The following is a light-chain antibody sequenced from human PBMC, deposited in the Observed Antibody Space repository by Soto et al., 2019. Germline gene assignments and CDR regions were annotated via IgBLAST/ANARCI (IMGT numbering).Light chain of an antibody. CDR2: AAS. J-gene: IGKJ1*01. V-gene: IGKV1-39*01. Sequence: DIPMTQSPSSLSASVRDRVTITCLASQTISTYLNWYQQKPGKAPKLLISAASSLQSGVPSRFSGSGSGTDFTLTISSLQPEDFATYYCQQSFGTPRTFGQGTKVEIK. CDR3: QQSFGTPRT. CDR1: QTISTY.